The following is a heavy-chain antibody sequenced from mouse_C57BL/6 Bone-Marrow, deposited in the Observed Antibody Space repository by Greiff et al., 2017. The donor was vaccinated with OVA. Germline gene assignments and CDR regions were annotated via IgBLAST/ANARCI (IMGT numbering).Heavy chain of an antibody. Sequence: EVMLVESGEGLVKPGGSLKLSCAASGFTFSSYAMSWVRQTPEKRLEWVAYISSGGDYIYYADTVKGRFTISRDNARNTLYLQMSSLKSEDTAMYYCTRGPTVVATDYAMDYWGQGTSVTVSS. D-gene: IGHD1-1*01. CDR3: TRGPTVVATDYAMDY. CDR1: GFTFSSYA. CDR2: ISSGGDYI. V-gene: IGHV5-9-1*02. J-gene: IGHJ4*01.